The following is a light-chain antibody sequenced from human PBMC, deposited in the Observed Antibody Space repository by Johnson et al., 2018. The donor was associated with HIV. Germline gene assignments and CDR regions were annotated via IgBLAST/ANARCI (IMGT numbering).Light chain of an antibody. CDR1: SSNIGRNY. J-gene: IGLJ1*01. CDR2: END. CDR3: GTWDSSLRNDV. Sequence: QSVLTQPPSVSAAPGQTVTISCSGSSSNIGRNYVSWYQQLPGTAPKLLIYENDNRPSGIPDRFSASKSGTSATLSITGLQPGDEADYYCGTWDSSLRNDVFGTGTKVTVL. V-gene: IGLV1-51*01.